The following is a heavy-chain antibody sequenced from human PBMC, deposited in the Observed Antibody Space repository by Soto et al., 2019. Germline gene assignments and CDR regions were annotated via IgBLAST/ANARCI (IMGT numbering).Heavy chain of an antibody. J-gene: IGHJ4*02. Sequence: EVQLVESGGGLVQPGGSLRLSGAASGFTFSSYWMSWVRQAPGKGLEWVANIKQDGSEKYYVDSVKGRFTISRDNAKNSLYLQMNSLRAEDTAVYYCAQSGYDFWSGPDYWGQGTLVTVSS. CDR3: AQSGYDFWSGPDY. V-gene: IGHV3-7*01. CDR2: IKQDGSEK. D-gene: IGHD3-3*01. CDR1: GFTFSSYW.